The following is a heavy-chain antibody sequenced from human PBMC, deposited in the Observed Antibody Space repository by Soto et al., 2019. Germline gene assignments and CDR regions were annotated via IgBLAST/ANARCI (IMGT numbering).Heavy chain of an antibody. Sequence: GASVKVSCKTSGFTFTSYGFSWVRQAPGQGLEWMGWISGYNGNTNYAQNLQGRVTMTTDTSTSTAYMEVRSLTSDDTAVYYCATGIAARLMNDYWGQGTLVTISS. V-gene: IGHV1-18*01. CDR1: GFTFTSYG. CDR2: ISGYNGNT. CDR3: ATGIAARLMNDY. J-gene: IGHJ4*02. D-gene: IGHD6-6*01.